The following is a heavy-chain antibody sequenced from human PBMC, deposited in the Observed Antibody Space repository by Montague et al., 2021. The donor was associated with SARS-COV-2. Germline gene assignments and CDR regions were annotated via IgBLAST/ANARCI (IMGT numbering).Heavy chain of an antibody. V-gene: IGHV3-20*04. CDR3: ARVYASSSNLYFDL. CDR1: GFTFDDHG. D-gene: IGHD2-8*01. Sequence: SLRLSCAASGFTFDDHGMTWVRQAPGKGLEWVSGINWNGGYKHYVDSVRGRFTISRDNAKNSLYLQMNSLRAEDTALYYCARVYASSSNLYFDLWGRGTLVTVSS. J-gene: IGHJ2*01. CDR2: INWNGGYK.